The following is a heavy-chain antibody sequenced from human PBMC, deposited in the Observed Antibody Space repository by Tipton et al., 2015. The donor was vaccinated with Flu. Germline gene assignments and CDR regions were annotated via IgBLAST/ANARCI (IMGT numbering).Heavy chain of an antibody. Sequence: TLSLTCTVSGASIGSGSFYWTWLRQPAGKGLEWIGRLYTAGGTTYSPSLKSRVTMSVDTSKSQISLKLIFVTAADTAVYYCARHHRWLGYFESWGLGTLVTVSS. CDR2: LYTAGGT. CDR1: GASIGSGSFY. D-gene: IGHD3-9*01. CDR3: ARHHRWLGYFES. V-gene: IGHV4-61*02. J-gene: IGHJ4*02.